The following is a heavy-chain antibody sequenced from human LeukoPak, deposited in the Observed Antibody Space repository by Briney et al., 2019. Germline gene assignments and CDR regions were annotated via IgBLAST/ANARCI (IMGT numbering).Heavy chain of an antibody. CDR3: ARHKADYDILTGYYLSNWFDP. D-gene: IGHD3-9*01. CDR1: GYSFTSYW. V-gene: IGHV5-10-1*01. J-gene: IGHJ5*02. Sequence: GESLKISCKGSGYSFTSYWISWVRQMPGKGLEWMGRIDPSDSYTNYSPSFQGHVTISADKSISTAYLQWNSLKASDTAMYYCARHKADYDILTGYYLSNWFDPWGQGTLVTVSS. CDR2: IDPSDSYT.